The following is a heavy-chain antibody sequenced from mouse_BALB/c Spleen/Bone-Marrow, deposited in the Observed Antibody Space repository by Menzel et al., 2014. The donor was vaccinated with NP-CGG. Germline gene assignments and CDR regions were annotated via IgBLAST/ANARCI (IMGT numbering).Heavy chain of an antibody. CDR2: INPSNGGT. Sequence: VKLVESGAELVKPGASVKLSCKASGYTFTSYYMNWVKQRPGQGLGWIGEINPSNGGTNFNEKFKSEATLTVDKSSSTAYMQLSSLTSEDSAVYYCTREGDSPFAYWGQGTLVTVSA. CDR3: TREGDSPFAY. D-gene: IGHD2-13*01. V-gene: IGHV1S81*02. J-gene: IGHJ3*01. CDR1: GYTFTSYY.